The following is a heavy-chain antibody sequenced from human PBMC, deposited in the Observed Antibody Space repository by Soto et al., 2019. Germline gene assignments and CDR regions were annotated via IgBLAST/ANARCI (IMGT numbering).Heavy chain of an antibody. CDR2: ISAYNGNT. D-gene: IGHD2-21*02. J-gene: IGHJ4*02. V-gene: IGHV1-18*01. CDR3: ARDLAYCGGDCYPIDY. Sequence: QVQLVQSGAEVKKPGASVKVSCKASGYTFTSNGISWVRQAPGQGLEWMGWISAYNGNTNYAQKLQGRVTMTTDTYTSTAYMELRSLRSDDTAVYYCARDLAYCGGDCYPIDYWGQGTLVTVSS. CDR1: GYTFTSNG.